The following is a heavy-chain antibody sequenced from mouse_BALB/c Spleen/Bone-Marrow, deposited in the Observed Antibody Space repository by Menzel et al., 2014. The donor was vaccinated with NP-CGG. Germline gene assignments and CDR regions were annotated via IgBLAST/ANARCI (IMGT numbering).Heavy chain of an antibody. Sequence: EVKLVESGGGLVKPGGSLKLPCAASGFTFSDFYMFWVRQTPEKRLEWVATISDGVSYTYYPDSVKGRFTISRDNARNNLYLRMSSLKSEDTAMYYCARAPPYDFYTMDYWGQGTSVIVSS. J-gene: IGHJ4*01. CDR2: ISDGVSYT. V-gene: IGHV5-4*02. D-gene: IGHD2-13*01. CDR1: GFTFSDFY. CDR3: ARAPPYDFYTMDY.